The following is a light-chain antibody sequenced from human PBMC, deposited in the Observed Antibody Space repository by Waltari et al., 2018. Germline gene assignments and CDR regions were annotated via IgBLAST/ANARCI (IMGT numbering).Light chain of an antibody. CDR3: QETYTPPWT. Sequence: DIQMTQSPLSLSASVGDRVTVTSRASQSVSTHLNWYQHKPRKAPELLVYSASFLETGVPSRFSAGGSGTDFNFTITAVQPEDFATYYCQETYTPPWTFGPGTRLEIK. V-gene: IGKV1-39*01. CDR1: QSVSTH. J-gene: IGKJ1*01. CDR2: SAS.